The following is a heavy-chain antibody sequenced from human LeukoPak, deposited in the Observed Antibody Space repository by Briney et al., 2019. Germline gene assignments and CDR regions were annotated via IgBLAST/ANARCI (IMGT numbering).Heavy chain of an antibody. V-gene: IGHV1-69*05. Sequence: GASVKVSCKASGGTFSSYAISWVRQAPGQGLEWMGGIIPIFGTANYAQKFQGRVTITTDESTSTAYMELSSLRSEDTAVYYCASRRPSGGLNNWFDPWGQGTLVTVSP. J-gene: IGHJ5*02. CDR2: IIPIFGTA. CDR3: ASRRPSGGLNNWFDP. D-gene: IGHD1-14*01. CDR1: GGTFSSYA.